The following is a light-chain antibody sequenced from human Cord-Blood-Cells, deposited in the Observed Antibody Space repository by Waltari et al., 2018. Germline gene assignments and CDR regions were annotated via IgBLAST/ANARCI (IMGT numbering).Light chain of an antibody. CDR2: AAS. V-gene: IGKV1-39*01. CDR3: QQSYSTPYT. CDR1: QSISSY. J-gene: IGKJ2*01. Sequence: DIQMTQSPSSLSASVGDRVTITCRASQSISSYLNWYQQKPGNAAKLLFYAASSLKSGVPSRVSGRGSGTDCTLTISRLQPEDFATYYWQQSYSTPYTFGQGTKLEIK.